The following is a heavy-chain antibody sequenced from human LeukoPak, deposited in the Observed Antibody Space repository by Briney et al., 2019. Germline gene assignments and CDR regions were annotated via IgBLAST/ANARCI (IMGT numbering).Heavy chain of an antibody. V-gene: IGHV3-53*01. D-gene: IGHD6-19*01. CDR2: IYSSGGT. CDR3: ARRTGAAPGEFFLH. CDR1: GFIVSSSY. Sequence: PGGSLRLSCAGSGFIVSSSYTSWVRQAPGKGLEWVSAIYSSGGTDYADSVRGRFTIARDTSKNMVYLQMNSLTAEDTAIYYCARRTGAAPGEFFLHWGQGTLVTVSS. J-gene: IGHJ1*01.